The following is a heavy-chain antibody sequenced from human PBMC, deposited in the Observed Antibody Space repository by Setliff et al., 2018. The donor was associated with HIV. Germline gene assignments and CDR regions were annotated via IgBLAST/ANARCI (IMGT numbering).Heavy chain of an antibody. CDR1: GFTFSSYE. V-gene: IGHV3-30*02. J-gene: IGHJ5*02. Sequence: GGSLRLSCAASGFTFSSYEMNWVRQAPGKGLEWVAFIRNDGSDKHYVDSVKGRFTISRDNSKNTLYLQMNSLRAEDTAVYYCAKDRRYYYGSGSYAAETWDQGTLVTVSS. D-gene: IGHD3-10*01. CDR3: AKDRRYYYGSGSYAAET. CDR2: IRNDGSDK.